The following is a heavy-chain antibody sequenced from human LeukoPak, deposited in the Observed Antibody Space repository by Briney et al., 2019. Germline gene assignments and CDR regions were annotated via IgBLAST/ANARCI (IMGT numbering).Heavy chain of an antibody. V-gene: IGHV1-2*06. J-gene: IGHJ6*02. Sequence: ASVKVSCKPSGYTFTGYYMHWVRQAPGQGLEWMGRINPNSGGTNYAQKFQGRVTMTRDTSISTAYMELSRLRSDDTAVYYCARDHRLYCSSTSCPSPYGMDVWGQGTTVTVSS. D-gene: IGHD2-2*01. CDR2: INPNSGGT. CDR1: GYTFTGYY. CDR3: ARDHRLYCSSTSCPSPYGMDV.